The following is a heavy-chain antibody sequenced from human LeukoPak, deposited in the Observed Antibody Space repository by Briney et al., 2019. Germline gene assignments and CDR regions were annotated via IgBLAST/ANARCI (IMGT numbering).Heavy chain of an antibody. CDR2: ISGSGVST. CDR1: GFTFSSYV. CDR3: AKGRTAAGTHWYFDL. V-gene: IGHV3-23*01. J-gene: IGHJ2*01. Sequence: GGSLRLSCAASGFTFSSYVMSWVRQAPGKGLEGVSAISGSGVSTYYADSVKGRFTISRDNSKNTLYLQMNSLRADDAAVYYCAKGRTAAGTHWYFDLWGRGTLVTISS. D-gene: IGHD6-13*01.